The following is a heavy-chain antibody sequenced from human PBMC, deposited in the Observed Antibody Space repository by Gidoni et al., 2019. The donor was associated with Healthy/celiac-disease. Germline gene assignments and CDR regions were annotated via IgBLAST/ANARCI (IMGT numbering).Heavy chain of an antibody. Sequence: QVQLQQWGAGLLKPSETLSLTCAVYGGSFSGYYWSWIRQPPGKGLEWIGEINHSGSTNYNPSLKSRVTISVDTSKNQFSLKLSSVTAADTAVYYCARGWSSSWYGGFDYWGQGTLVTVSS. CDR3: ARGWSSSWYGGFDY. J-gene: IGHJ4*02. D-gene: IGHD6-13*01. V-gene: IGHV4-34*01. CDR2: INHSGST. CDR1: GGSFSGYY.